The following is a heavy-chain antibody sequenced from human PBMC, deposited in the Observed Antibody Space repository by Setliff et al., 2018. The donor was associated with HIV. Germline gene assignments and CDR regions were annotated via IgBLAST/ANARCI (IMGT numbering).Heavy chain of an antibody. CDR3: ARAFSGYYFDY. CDR1: GLPFSDAW. D-gene: IGHD3-3*01. J-gene: IGHJ4*02. CDR2: ISSSGTTT. V-gene: IGHV3-11*04. Sequence: LRLSCAASGLPFSDAWMSWVRQAPGKGLEWLCYISSSGTTTYYGDSVKGRFTISRDNAKNSVHLQMNSLRVEDTAVYYCARAFSGYYFDYWGQGTLVTVSS.